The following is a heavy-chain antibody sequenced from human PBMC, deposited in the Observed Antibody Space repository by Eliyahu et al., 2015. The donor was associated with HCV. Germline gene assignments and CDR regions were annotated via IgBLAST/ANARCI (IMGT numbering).Heavy chain of an antibody. D-gene: IGHD4-17*01. CDR2: IIPILGIA. Sequence: QVXLVQSGAEVKKPGSSVXVSCKASGGTFSSYTISWVRQAPGQGLEWMGRIIPILGIANYAQKFQGRVTITADKSTSTAYMELSSLRSEDTAVYYCARRPLGGTTVTYLDYWGQGTLVTVSS. CDR1: GGTFSSYT. J-gene: IGHJ4*02. CDR3: ARRPLGGTTVTYLDY. V-gene: IGHV1-69*02.